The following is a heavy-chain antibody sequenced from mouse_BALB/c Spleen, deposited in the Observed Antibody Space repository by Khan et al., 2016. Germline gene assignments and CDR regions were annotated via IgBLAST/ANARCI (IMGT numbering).Heavy chain of an antibody. CDR1: GFNIKNTY. CDR2: IDPENANT. D-gene: IGHD2-4*01. J-gene: IGHJ4*01. Sequence: VQLKQSGAELVKPGASVKLSCTASGFNIKNTYIYWVKQRPEQGLEWIGRIDPENANTKYDPRFQGKTTITSDTSSNTAFLQLSALTAEDTAVYYCTSGLRPFDYTMDYWGQGTSVTVSS. V-gene: IGHV14-3*02. CDR3: TSGLRPFDYTMDY.